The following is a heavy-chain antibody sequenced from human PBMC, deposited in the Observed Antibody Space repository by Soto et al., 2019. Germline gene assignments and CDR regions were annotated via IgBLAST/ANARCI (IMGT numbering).Heavy chain of an antibody. V-gene: IGHV4-39*01. CDR2: IYYSGST. Sequence: QLQLQESGPGLVKPSETLSLTCTVSGGSISSSSYYWGWIRQPPGKGLEWIGSIYYSGSTYYNPSLKSRVTISVDTSKNQFSLKLSSVTAADTAVYYCARLVPNYYDSSGYYYFDYWGQGTLVTVSS. CDR1: GGSISSSSYY. CDR3: ARLVPNYYDSSGYYYFDY. D-gene: IGHD3-22*01. J-gene: IGHJ4*02.